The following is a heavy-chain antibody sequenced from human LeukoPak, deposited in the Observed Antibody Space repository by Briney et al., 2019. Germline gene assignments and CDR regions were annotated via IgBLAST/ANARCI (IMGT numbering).Heavy chain of an antibody. CDR1: GGSISGRSYY. CDR2: FYYTGIT. V-gene: IGHV4-39*07. Sequence: PSETLSLTCSVSGGSISGRSYYWGWIRQPPGKGLEWIGSFYYTGITYFNPSLKGRVTISIDTSKNQFSLKLSSVTAADTAVYYCARGVNWIDPWGQGTLVTVSS. CDR3: ARGVNWIDP. D-gene: IGHD6-13*01. J-gene: IGHJ5*02.